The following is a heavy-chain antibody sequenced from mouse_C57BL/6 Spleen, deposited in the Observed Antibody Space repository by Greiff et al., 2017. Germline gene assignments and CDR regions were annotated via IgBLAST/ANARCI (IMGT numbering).Heavy chain of an antibody. CDR1: GYNFTSYW. J-gene: IGHJ3*01. CDR3: ARGTYSNYDGWFAY. CDR2: IYPGSGST. Sequence: QVQLQQPGAELVKPGASVKMSCKASGYNFTSYWITWVKQRPGQGLEWIGDIYPGSGSTKYNEKFKSKATLTVDTSSSTAYMQLSSLTSEDSAVYYCARGTYSNYDGWFAYWGQGTLVTVSA. V-gene: IGHV1-55*01. D-gene: IGHD2-5*01.